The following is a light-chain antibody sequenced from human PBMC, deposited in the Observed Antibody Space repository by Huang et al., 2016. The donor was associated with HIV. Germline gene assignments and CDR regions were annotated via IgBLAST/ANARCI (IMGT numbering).Light chain of an antibody. CDR1: QSITNNY. CDR3: QQYGNSPT. J-gene: IGKJ2*01. Sequence: EIVLTQSPGTLSLSPGERATVPCRASQSITNNYLAWYQQRPGQAPRLFIFGASSRATGIPDRFSGSGSGTDFTLTISRLEPEDFALYYCQQYGNSPTFGQGTKLEIK. CDR2: GAS. V-gene: IGKV3-20*01.